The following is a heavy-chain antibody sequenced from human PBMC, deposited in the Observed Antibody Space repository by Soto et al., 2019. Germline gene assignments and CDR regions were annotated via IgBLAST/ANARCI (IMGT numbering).Heavy chain of an antibody. Sequence: PGESLKISCKGSGYRFTSYWISWVRQMPGKGLGWMGRIDPSDSYTKNSPSFQGHVSISVDKSISTAYLQWSSLKASDTAMYYCARHYCSGDSCYSGADFDYWGQGTLVTVSS. D-gene: IGHD2-15*01. CDR2: IDPSDSYT. V-gene: IGHV5-10-1*01. J-gene: IGHJ4*02. CDR3: ARHYCSGDSCYSGADFDY. CDR1: GYRFTSYW.